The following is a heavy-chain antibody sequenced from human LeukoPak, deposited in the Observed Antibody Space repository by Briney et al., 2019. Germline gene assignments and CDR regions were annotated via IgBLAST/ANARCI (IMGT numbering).Heavy chain of an antibody. D-gene: IGHD3-22*01. J-gene: IGHJ3*02. CDR2: FDPEDGET. V-gene: IGHV1-24*01. Sequence: ASVKVSCKVSGYTLTELSMHWVRQAPGKGLEWMGGFDPEDGETIYAQKFQGRVTMTEDTSTDTAYMELSSLRSEDTAVYYCATSTGSVTMIRTATDAFDIWGRGTMVTVSS. CDR3: ATSTGSVTMIRTATDAFDI. CDR1: GYTLTELS.